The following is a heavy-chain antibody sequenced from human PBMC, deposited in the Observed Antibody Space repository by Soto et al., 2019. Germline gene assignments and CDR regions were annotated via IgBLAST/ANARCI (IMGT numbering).Heavy chain of an antibody. CDR1: GFTFSSYG. CDR2: IRYDGSNK. D-gene: IGHD2-2*02. J-gene: IGHJ6*03. V-gene: IGHV3-33*01. CDR3: ARSEEIGYCSSTSCYNYYYMDV. Sequence: GGSLRLSCAASGFTFSSYGMHWVRQAPGKGLEWVAVIRYDGSNKYYADSVKGRFTISRDNSKNTLYLQMNSLRAEDTAVYYCARSEEIGYCSSTSCYNYYYMDVWGKGTTVTVSS.